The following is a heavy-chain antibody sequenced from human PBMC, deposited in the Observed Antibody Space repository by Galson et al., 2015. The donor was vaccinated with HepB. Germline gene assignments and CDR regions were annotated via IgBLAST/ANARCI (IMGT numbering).Heavy chain of an antibody. CDR3: ARDRAYYSGYSSGWYYFDY. D-gene: IGHD6-19*01. J-gene: IGHJ4*02. Sequence: SLRLSCAASGFSFSSYWMSWVRQAPGKGLEWVANIKQDGSEKYYVDSVKGRFTISRDNAKNSLYLQMNSLRAEDTAVYYCARDRAYYSGYSSGWYYFDYWGQGTLVTVSS. CDR1: GFSFSSYW. V-gene: IGHV3-7*01. CDR2: IKQDGSEK.